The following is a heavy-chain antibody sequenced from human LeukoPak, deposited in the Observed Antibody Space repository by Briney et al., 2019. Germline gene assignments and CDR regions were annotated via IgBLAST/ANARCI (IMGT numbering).Heavy chain of an antibody. CDR3: AEGGYSYGFTGIRDYYGMDV. CDR2: INPNSGGT. CDR1: EYSFTGYH. J-gene: IGHJ6*02. Sequence: ASVKVSCKASEYSFTGYHMHWVRQAPGQGLEWMGWINPNSGGTNYAQKFQGRVTMTRDTSISTAYMELSRLRSDDTAVYYCAEGGYSYGFTGIRDYYGMDVWGQGTTVTVSS. D-gene: IGHD5-18*01. V-gene: IGHV1-2*02.